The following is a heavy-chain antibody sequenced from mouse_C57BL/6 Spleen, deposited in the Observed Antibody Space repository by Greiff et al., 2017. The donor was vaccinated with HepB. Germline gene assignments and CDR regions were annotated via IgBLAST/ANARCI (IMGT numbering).Heavy chain of an antibody. Sequence: EVMLVESGGGLVQSGRSLRLSCATSGFTFSDFYMEWVRQAPGKGLEWIAASRNKANDYTTEYSASVKGRFIVSRDTSQSILYLQMNALRAEDTAIYYCARDAHYGRMDYWGQGTSVTVSS. V-gene: IGHV7-1*01. CDR2: SRNKANDYTT. D-gene: IGHD1-1*02. CDR1: GFTFSDFY. J-gene: IGHJ4*01. CDR3: ARDAHYGRMDY.